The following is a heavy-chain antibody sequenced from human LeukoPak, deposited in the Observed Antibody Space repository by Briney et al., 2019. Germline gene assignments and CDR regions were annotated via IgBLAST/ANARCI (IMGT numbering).Heavy chain of an antibody. CDR2: IKQDGSEK. V-gene: IGHV3-7*01. Sequence: GGSLRLSCAASGLTFSSYSMNWVRQAPGKGLEWVANIKQDGSEKYYVDSVKGRFTISRDNAKNSLYLQMNSLRAEDTAVYYCARVATGDFWSGYWGDWFDPWGQGTLVTVSS. CDR1: GLTFSSYS. D-gene: IGHD3-3*01. CDR3: ARVATGDFWSGYWGDWFDP. J-gene: IGHJ5*02.